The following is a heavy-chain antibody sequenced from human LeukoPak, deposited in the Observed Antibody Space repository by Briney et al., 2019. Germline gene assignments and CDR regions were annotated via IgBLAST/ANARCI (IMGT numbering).Heavy chain of an antibody. Sequence: SETLSLTCTVSGGSISSSSYYWGWIRQPPGKGLEWIGSIYYSGSTYYNPSLKSRVTISVDTSKNQFPLKLSSVTAADTAVYYCARYLPEGYSSGWAYYYYGMDVWGQGTTVTVSS. J-gene: IGHJ6*02. CDR1: GGSISSSSYY. D-gene: IGHD6-19*01. V-gene: IGHV4-39*06. CDR3: ARYLPEGYSSGWAYYYYGMDV. CDR2: IYYSGST.